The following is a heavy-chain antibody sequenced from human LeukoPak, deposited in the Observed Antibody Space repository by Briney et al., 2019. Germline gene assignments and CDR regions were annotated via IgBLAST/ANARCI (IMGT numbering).Heavy chain of an antibody. Sequence: ASVKVSCKASGGTFSSYAISWVRQAPGQGLEWMGRIIPILGIANYAQKFQGRVTITADKSTSTAYTELSSLRSEDTAVYYCARLIGSSEDDAFDIWGQGTMVTVSS. CDR3: ARLIGSSEDDAFDI. V-gene: IGHV1-69*04. J-gene: IGHJ3*02. D-gene: IGHD6-25*01. CDR2: IIPILGIA. CDR1: GGTFSSYA.